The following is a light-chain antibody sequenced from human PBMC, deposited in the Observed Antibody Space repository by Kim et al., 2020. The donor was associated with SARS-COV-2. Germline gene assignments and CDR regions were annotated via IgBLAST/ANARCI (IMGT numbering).Light chain of an antibody. J-gene: IGLJ3*02. CDR1: GGSIAGSD. CDR3: QSYDDTNVV. V-gene: IGLV6-57*02. Sequence: GTTVPISCSSCGGSIAGSDLRWFQQRPGSVPTTVIFEDYQRPSGVPDRFSGSVDSSSNSASLTISGLKTEDEGNYYCQSYDDTNVVFGGGTKLTVL. CDR2: EDY.